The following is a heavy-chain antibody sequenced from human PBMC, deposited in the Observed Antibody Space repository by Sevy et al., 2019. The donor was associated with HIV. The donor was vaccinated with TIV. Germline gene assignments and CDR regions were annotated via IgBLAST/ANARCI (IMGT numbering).Heavy chain of an antibody. J-gene: IGHJ4*02. V-gene: IGHV3-21*01. CDR1: GFTFSSYS. D-gene: IGHD3-10*01. CDR3: ASLVYNELGNDY. Sequence: GGSLRLSCAASGFTFSSYSMNWVRQAPGKGLEWVSSISSSSSYIYYADSVKGRFTISRDNAKNSLYLQMNSLRAEDTAVYYCASLVYNELGNDYWGQGTLVTVSS. CDR2: ISSSSSYI.